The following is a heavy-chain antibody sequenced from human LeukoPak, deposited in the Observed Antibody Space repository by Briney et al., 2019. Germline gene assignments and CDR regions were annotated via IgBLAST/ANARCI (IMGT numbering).Heavy chain of an antibody. CDR2: ISYDGSNK. D-gene: IGHD3-3*01. J-gene: IGHJ3*02. CDR1: GFTFSSYW. V-gene: IGHV3-30-3*01. Sequence: GGSLRLSCAASGFTFSSYWMHWVRQAPGKGLEWVAVISYDGSNKYYADSVKGRFTISRDNSKNTLYLQMNSLRAEDTAVYYCARDKLRFLEWPDAFDIWGQGTMVTVSS. CDR3: ARDKLRFLEWPDAFDI.